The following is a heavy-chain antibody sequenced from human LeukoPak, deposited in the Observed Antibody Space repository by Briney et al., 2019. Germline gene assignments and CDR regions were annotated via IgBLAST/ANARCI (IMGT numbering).Heavy chain of an antibody. V-gene: IGHV3-15*01. CDR1: GFTFNNAW. CDR3: TTGTWIQLWLPDY. D-gene: IGHD5-18*01. Sequence: PGGSLRLSCAASGFTFNNAWMSWVRQAPGKGLEWVGHVKSKTDGGTTDYATPVKGRLIISRDDSKNTLFLQMNSLKTEDTAVYYCTTGTWIQLWLPDYWGQGTLVTVSS. CDR2: VKSKTDGGTT. J-gene: IGHJ4*02.